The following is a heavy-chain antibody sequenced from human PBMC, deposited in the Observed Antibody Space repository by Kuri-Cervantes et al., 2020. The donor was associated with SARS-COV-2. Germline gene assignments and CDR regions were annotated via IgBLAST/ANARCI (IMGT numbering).Heavy chain of an antibody. D-gene: IGHD3-10*01. CDR3: ARLPLLGGATYYYYMDV. V-gene: IGHV4-38-2*01. CDR2: IYYSGST. Sequence: SQTLSLTCAVSGYSISSGYYWGWIRQPPGKGLEWIGSIYYSGSTYYNPSLKSRVTISVDTSKNQFSLKLSSVTAADTAVYYCARLPLLGGATYYYYMDVWGKGTTVTVSS. CDR1: GYSISSGYY. J-gene: IGHJ6*03.